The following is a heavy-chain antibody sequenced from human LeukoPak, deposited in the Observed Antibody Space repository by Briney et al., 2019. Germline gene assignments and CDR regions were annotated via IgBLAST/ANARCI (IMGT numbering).Heavy chain of an antibody. D-gene: IGHD3-3*01. CDR1: GFTFSSYG. J-gene: IGHJ4*02. Sequence: GGSLRLSCAASGFTFSSYGMHWVREGPGKGREWVVVMSFDVSNKYYADSVKGRITISRDNSKNTLYLQMNSLRAEDTAVYYCARAREIGLEWLYPYDYWGQGTLVTVSS. V-gene: IGHV3-30*03. CDR3: ARAREIGLEWLYPYDY. CDR2: MSFDVSNK.